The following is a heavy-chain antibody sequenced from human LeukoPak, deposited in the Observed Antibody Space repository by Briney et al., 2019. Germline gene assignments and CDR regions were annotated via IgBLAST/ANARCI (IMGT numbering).Heavy chain of an antibody. D-gene: IGHD3-3*01. J-gene: IGHJ4*02. V-gene: IGHV3-20*04. CDR2: INWNGGST. CDR3: ARDTSGGAYDFWSGYYFDY. CDR1: GFTFDDYG. Sequence: PGGSLRLSCAASGFTFDDYGMSWVRQAPGKGLEWVSGINWNGGSTGYADSVKGRFTISRDNAKNSLYLQMNSLRAEDTALYYCARDTSGGAYDFWSGYYFDYWGQGTLVTVSS.